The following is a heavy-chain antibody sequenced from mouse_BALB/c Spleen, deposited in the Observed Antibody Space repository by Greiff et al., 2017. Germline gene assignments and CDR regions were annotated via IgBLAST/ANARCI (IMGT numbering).Heavy chain of an antibody. CDR1: GYSFTSYY. D-gene: IGHD2-1*01. V-gene: IGHV1-28*01. J-gene: IGHJ2*01. Sequence: EVQLQQSGPELMKPGASVKISCKASGYSFTSYYMHWVKQSHGKSLEWIGYIDPFNGGTSYNQKFKGKATLTVDKSSSTAYMHLSSLTSEDSAVYYCARRAGYGNYFDYWGQGTTLTVSS. CDR3: ARRAGYGNYFDY. CDR2: IDPFNGGT.